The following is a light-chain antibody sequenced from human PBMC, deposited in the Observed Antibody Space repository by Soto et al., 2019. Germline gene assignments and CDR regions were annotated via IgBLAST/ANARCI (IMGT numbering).Light chain of an antibody. CDR2: EVS. CDR3: SSFISSSTIV. V-gene: IGLV2-14*01. Sequence: QSVLTQPASVSGAPGQSITISCTGTSSDVGDYKYVSWYQKHPGKAPKALIYEVSNRPSDVSLRFSGSKSGTTAFLTISGLQAEDEADYCSSFISSSTIVFGSGTKLTVL. CDR1: SSDVGDYKY. J-gene: IGLJ1*01.